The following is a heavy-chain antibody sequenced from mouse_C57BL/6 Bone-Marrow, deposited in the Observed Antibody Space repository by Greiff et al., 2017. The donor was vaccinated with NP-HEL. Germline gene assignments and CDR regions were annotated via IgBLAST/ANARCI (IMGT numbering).Heavy chain of an antibody. CDR2: INYDGSST. CDR3: ARDYEYYAMDY. Sequence: DVQLQESEGGLVQPGSSMKLSCTASGFTFSDYYMAWVRQVPEKGLEWVANINYDGSSTYYLDSLKSRFIISRDNAKNILYLQMSSLKSEDTATYYCARDYEYYAMDYWGQGTSVTVSS. J-gene: IGHJ4*01. D-gene: IGHD1-1*01. CDR1: GFTFSDYY. V-gene: IGHV5-16*01.